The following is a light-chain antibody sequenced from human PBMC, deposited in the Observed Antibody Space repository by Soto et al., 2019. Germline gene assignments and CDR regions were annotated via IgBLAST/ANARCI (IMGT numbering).Light chain of an antibody. CDR3: QKYGGSPPWT. Sequence: EIVLTQSPATLSVSPVERATLSCRASQSVDSDYLAWYQQKSGQAPRLLIFGASSRAIGIPERFSGSGSGTEFTLSISRLEPEDFAVYYCQKYGGSPPWTFGRGTKVDIK. CDR1: QSVDSDY. J-gene: IGKJ1*01. CDR2: GAS. V-gene: IGKV3-20*01.